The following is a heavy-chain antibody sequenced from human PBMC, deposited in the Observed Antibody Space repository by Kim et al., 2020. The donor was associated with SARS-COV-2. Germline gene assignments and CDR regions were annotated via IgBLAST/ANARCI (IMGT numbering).Heavy chain of an antibody. D-gene: IGHD5-12*01. CDR3: ARGGSGFDSTGFFDY. CDR2: IYNDGSA. J-gene: IGHJ4*02. CDR1: GLFVSTNY. V-gene: IGHV3-53*01. Sequence: LSLTCAASGLFVSTNYMTWVRQAPGKGLEWVSTIYNDGSAYYADSVKGRFTISRDNSRNTVHLQMNSLRADDTAMYYCARGGSGFDSTGFFDYWGQGTLVSVSS.